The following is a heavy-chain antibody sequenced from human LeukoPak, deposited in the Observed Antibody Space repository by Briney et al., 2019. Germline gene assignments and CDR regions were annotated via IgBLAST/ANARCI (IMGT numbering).Heavy chain of an antibody. Sequence: GGSLRLSCAASGFTFSSYGMHWVRQAPGKGLEWVAVISYDGSNKYYADSVKGRFTISRDNSKNTLYLQMNSLRAEDTAVYYCAKVLISGRGSLDAQGDFDYWGQGTLVTVSS. D-gene: IGHD2-15*01. CDR3: AKVLISGRGSLDAQGDFDY. J-gene: IGHJ4*02. CDR2: ISYDGSNK. CDR1: GFTFSSYG. V-gene: IGHV3-30*18.